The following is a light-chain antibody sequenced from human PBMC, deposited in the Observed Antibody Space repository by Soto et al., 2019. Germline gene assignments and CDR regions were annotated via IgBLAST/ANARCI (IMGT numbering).Light chain of an antibody. CDR2: LNSDGSH. J-gene: IGLJ2*01. CDR3: QTSGTGRGV. V-gene: IGLV4-69*01. CDR1: SGHSSYA. Sequence: QAVVTQSPSASASLGASVKLTCTLSSGHSSYAIAWHQQQPEKGPRYLMKLNSDGSHSKGDGIPDRFSGSSSGAERYLTISSLQSEDEADYYCQTSGTGRGVFGGGTKLTVL.